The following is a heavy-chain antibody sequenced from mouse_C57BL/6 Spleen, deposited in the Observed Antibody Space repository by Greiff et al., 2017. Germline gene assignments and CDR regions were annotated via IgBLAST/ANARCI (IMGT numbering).Heavy chain of an antibody. CDR1: GYTFTSYW. J-gene: IGHJ4*01. Sequence: QVQLQQPGAELVMPGASVKLSCKASGYTFTSYWMHWVKQRPGQGLEWIGEIDPSDSYTNYNQKFKGKSTLTVDKSSSTAYMQLSSLTSEDSAVYYCARSKDNWDAMDYWGQGTSVTVSS. CDR2: IDPSDSYT. V-gene: IGHV1-69*01. D-gene: IGHD4-1*02. CDR3: ARSKDNWDAMDY.